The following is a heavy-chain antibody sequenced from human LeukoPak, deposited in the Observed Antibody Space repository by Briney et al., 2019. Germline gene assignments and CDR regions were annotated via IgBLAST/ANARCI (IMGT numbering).Heavy chain of an antibody. J-gene: IGHJ4*02. CDR2: INAGGINT. Sequence: GGSLRLSCAASGFTFSNYAMIWVRQAPGKGLEWASAINAGGINTYYADSVKGRFTISRDNSKNTLYLQMNSMRAEDTAVYYCAKLVETTNYWGQGTLVTVSS. CDR3: AKLVETTNY. V-gene: IGHV3-23*01. D-gene: IGHD1-26*01. CDR1: GFTFSNYA.